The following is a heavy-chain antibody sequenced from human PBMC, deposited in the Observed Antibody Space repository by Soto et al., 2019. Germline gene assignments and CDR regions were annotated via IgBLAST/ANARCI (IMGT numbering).Heavy chain of an antibody. CDR3: AKVPYPVIVGAIWLYFDY. CDR2: ISGSGGST. J-gene: IGHJ4*02. CDR1: GFTFSSYA. D-gene: IGHD1-26*01. Sequence: PGGSLRLSCAASGFTFSSYAMSWVRQAPGKGLEWVSAISGSGGSTYYADSVKGRFTISRDNSKNTLYLQMNSLRAEDTAVYYCAKVPYPVIVGAIWLYFDYWGQGTLVTVSS. V-gene: IGHV3-23*01.